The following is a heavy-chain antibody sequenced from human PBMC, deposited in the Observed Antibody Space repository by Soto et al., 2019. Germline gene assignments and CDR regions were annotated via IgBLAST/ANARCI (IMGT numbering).Heavy chain of an antibody. CDR3: ERDAGGPYDN. Sequence: TSETLSLTCTVSGAPITINYWSWIRQAPGKGLEWIGYIYYSGSTTYNPSLKSRVTMSADTSKDQFSLKLNPVTAADTAVYYCERDAGGPYDNWGPGILVTVSS. D-gene: IGHD2-15*01. J-gene: IGHJ4*01. CDR1: GAPITINY. CDR2: IYYSGST. V-gene: IGHV4-59*01.